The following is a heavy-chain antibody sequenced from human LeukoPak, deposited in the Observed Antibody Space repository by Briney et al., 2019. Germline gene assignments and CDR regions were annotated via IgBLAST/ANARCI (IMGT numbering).Heavy chain of an antibody. CDR1: GFTFSSYA. Sequence: GGSLRLSCAASGFTFSSYAMHWVRQAPGKGLEWVAVISYDGSNKYYADSVKGRFTISRDNSKNTLYLQMNSLRAEDTAVYYWAKEGRKTGNTYGYEFDSWGQGTLVTVSS. CDR2: ISYDGSNK. D-gene: IGHD5-18*01. CDR3: AKEGRKTGNTYGYEFDS. J-gene: IGHJ4*02. V-gene: IGHV3-30-3*01.